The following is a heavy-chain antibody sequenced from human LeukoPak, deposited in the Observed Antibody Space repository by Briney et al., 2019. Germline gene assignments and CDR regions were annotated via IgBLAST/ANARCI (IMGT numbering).Heavy chain of an antibody. CDR3: ARAGRGVTLYTDY. CDR2: ISYDGSNK. D-gene: IGHD3-10*01. J-gene: IGHJ4*02. CDR1: GFTFSSYA. Sequence: PGGSLRLSCAASGFTFSSYAMHWVRQAPGKGLEWVAVISYDGSNKYYADSVKGRFTISRDNSKNTLYLQMNSLRAEDTAVYYCARAGRGVTLYTDYWGQGTLVTVSS. V-gene: IGHV3-30*04.